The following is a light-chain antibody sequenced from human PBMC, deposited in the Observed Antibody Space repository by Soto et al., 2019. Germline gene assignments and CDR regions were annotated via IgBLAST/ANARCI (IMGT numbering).Light chain of an antibody. CDR1: QSVSSN. V-gene: IGKV3-15*01. CDR3: QQYNNWQVT. Sequence: EIVMTQSPATLSVSPGERATLSCRASQSVSSNLAWYQQKPGQAPRLLIYGASTRATGIPARFSGSGSGTAFTLTISSLQSEDFAVYYCQQYNNWQVTFGPGTKVDIK. J-gene: IGKJ3*01. CDR2: GAS.